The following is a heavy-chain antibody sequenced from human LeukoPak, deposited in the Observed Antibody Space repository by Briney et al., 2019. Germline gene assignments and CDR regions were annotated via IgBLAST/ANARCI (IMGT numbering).Heavy chain of an antibody. Sequence: PGGSLRLSCAASGFTFSSYSMNWVRQAPGKGLEWVSSSSGSGAYIYYADSVKGRFTISRDNAKNSLYLQMNSLRAEDTAMYYCARDLYGNYALDYWGQGILDTVSS. D-gene: IGHD4-11*01. CDR1: GFTFSSYS. CDR2: SSGSGAYI. CDR3: ARDLYGNYALDY. J-gene: IGHJ4*02. V-gene: IGHV3-21*01.